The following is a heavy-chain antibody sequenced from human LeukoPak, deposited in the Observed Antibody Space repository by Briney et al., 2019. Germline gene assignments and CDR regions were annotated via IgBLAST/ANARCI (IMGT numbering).Heavy chain of an antibody. V-gene: IGHV4-34*01. D-gene: IGHD2-2*02. Sequence: SETLSLTCTVSGGSISSYYWSWIRQPPGKGLEWIGEINHSGSTNYNPSLKSRVTISVDTSKNQFSLKLSSVTAADTAVYYCARGRGSGTSCYTDYWGQGTLVTVSS. CDR2: INHSGST. J-gene: IGHJ4*02. CDR3: ARGRGSGTSCYTDY. CDR1: GGSISSYY.